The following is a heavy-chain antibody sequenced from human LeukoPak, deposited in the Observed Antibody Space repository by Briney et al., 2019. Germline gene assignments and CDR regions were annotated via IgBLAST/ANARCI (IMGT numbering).Heavy chain of an antibody. CDR3: ARQVGSTSYYYYMDV. CDR1: GGSISSSSYY. D-gene: IGHD2-2*01. J-gene: IGHJ6*03. Sequence: SETLSLTCTVSGGSISSSSYYWGWIRQPPGKGLEWIGNIYYSGSTYYNPSLKSRVTISVDTSKNQFSLKLSSVTAADTAVYYCARQVGSTSYYYYMDVWGKGTTVTISS. CDR2: IYYSGST. V-gene: IGHV4-39*01.